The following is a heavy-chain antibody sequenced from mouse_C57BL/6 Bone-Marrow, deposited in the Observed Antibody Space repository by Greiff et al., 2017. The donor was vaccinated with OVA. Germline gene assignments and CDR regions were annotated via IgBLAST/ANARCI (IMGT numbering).Heavy chain of an antibody. D-gene: IGHD2-1*01. Sequence: EVKLQESGPELVKPGASVKISCKASGYSFTDYNMNWVKQSNGKSLEWIGVINPNYGTTSYNQKFKGKATLTVDQSSSTAYMQLNSLTSEDSAVYYCARWDYGNSYWYFDVWGTGTTVTVSS. V-gene: IGHV1-39*01. CDR3: ARWDYGNSYWYFDV. CDR2: INPNYGTT. J-gene: IGHJ1*03. CDR1: GYSFTDYN.